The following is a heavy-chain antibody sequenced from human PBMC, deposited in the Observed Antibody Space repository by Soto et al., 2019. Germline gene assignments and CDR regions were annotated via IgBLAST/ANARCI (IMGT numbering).Heavy chain of an antibody. Sequence: GGSRRRSWAASGSTFSSYSRNWVREAPGKGLGWVSYISSSSSTRYYADSVKGRFTISGDKAKNSLSLQMNSLRDEDTAVYYCARIGIGPAVTYYYYGMDVWGQGTTVTVSS. D-gene: IGHD6-13*01. V-gene: IGHV3-48*02. CDR1: GSTFSSYS. CDR3: ARIGIGPAVTYYYYGMDV. CDR2: ISSSSSTR. J-gene: IGHJ6*02.